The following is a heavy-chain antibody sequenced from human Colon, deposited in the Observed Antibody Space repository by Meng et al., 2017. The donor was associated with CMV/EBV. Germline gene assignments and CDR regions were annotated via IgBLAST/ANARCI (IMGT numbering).Heavy chain of an antibody. CDR1: GFAFNTFA. D-gene: IGHD5-12*01. J-gene: IGHJ4*02. CDR3: AKGTGWSGFFPIDF. CDR2: IYRSGTST. V-gene: IGHV3-23*03. Sequence: GGSLRLSCAASGFAFNTFAMSWVRQAPGKGREWVSIIYRSGTSTYYADSVRGRFTISRDDSKNFLYLQMNSLRADDTAVYYCAKGTGWSGFFPIDFWGQGSRVTVSS.